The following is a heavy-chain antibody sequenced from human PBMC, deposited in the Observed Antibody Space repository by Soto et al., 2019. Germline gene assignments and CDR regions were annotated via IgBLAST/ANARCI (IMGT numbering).Heavy chain of an antibody. CDR3: AGVGVVAAESPPDHYNALDV. CDR1: GFAFSTYS. V-gene: IGHV3-48*02. CDR2: ISSSSNTI. Sequence: GGSLRLACAASGFAFSTYSMNWVRQAPGKGLEWLSYISSSSNTITYADSVRGRFTVSRDNAKNSLYLQMNSLRDEYTAVYYCAGVGVVAAESPPDHYNALDVRGQRTTVIDSS. D-gene: IGHD2-15*01. J-gene: IGHJ6*02.